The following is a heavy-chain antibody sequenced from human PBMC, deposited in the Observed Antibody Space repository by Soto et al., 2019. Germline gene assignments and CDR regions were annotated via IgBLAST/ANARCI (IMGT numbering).Heavy chain of an antibody. Sequence: QVQLVQSGAEVKKPGSSVKVSCKASGGTFSSYAISWVRQAPGQGLEWMGGIIPIFGTANYAQKFQGRVTITADESTSTAYMELSSLRSEDTAVYYCARAFQDYYGSGSYSYGMDVWGQGTTVTVSS. V-gene: IGHV1-69*01. CDR1: GGTFSSYA. J-gene: IGHJ6*02. CDR3: ARAFQDYYGSGSYSYGMDV. CDR2: IIPIFGTA. D-gene: IGHD3-10*01.